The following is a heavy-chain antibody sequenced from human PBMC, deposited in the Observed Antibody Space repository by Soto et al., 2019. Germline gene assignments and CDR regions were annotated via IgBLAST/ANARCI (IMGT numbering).Heavy chain of an antibody. D-gene: IGHD1-1*01. V-gene: IGHV3-30*18. CDR2: ISNDGSNK. CDR1: GFSFSTYG. CDR3: AKRFGNNWALDY. J-gene: IGHJ4*02. Sequence: QVHLVESGGGVVQPGRSLRLSCAASGFSFSTYGMHWVRQAPGKGLEWVAFISNDGSNKYYADSVKGRFTISRDNSKNWLYLQMNRLRAEDPAEYYCAKRFGNNWALDYWDQGNLVTVSS.